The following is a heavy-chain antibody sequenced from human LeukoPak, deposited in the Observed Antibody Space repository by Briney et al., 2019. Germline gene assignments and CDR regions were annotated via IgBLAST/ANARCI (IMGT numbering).Heavy chain of an antibody. CDR2: ISGSGGST. J-gene: IGHJ4*02. CDR3: AKDEAGYYGSGTFDY. Sequence: GGSLRLCCAASGFTFSSYAMSWVRQASGKGLEWVSAISGSGGSTYYADSVNGRFTISRDNSKITLYLQMNSLRAEDTAVYYCAKDEAGYYGSGTFDYWGQGTLVTVSS. CDR1: GFTFSSYA. D-gene: IGHD3-10*01. V-gene: IGHV3-23*01.